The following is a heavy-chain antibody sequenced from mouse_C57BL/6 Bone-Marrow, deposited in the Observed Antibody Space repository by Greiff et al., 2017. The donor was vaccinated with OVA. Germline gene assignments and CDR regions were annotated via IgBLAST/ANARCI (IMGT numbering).Heavy chain of an antibody. CDR3: ARGGLWYPSFAY. D-gene: IGHD2-1*01. CDR2: INPSNGGT. Sequence: VQLQQSGTELVKPGASVKLSCKASGYTFTSYWMHWVKQRPGQGLEWIGNINPSNGGTNYNEKFKSKATLTVDKSSSTAYMQLSSLTSEDSAVYFCARGGLWYPSFAYWGQGTLVTVSA. J-gene: IGHJ3*01. V-gene: IGHV1-53*01. CDR1: GYTFTSYW.